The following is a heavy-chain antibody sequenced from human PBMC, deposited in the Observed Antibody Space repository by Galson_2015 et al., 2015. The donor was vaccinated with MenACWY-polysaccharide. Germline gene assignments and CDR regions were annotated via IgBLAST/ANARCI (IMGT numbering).Heavy chain of an antibody. D-gene: IGHD3-10*01. V-gene: IGHV3-23*01. CDR1: GFTLSSYT. Sequence: SLRLSCAASGFTLSSYTMSWVRQGPRKGLEWVSTISGSGGGTYYVDSVKGRFSVSRDKSKNTVYLQMNTLRAEDTAVYYCAKANYNSGSFLYGMDVWGLGTTRTVSS. J-gene: IGHJ6*02. CDR3: AKANYNSGSFLYGMDV. CDR2: ISGSGGGT.